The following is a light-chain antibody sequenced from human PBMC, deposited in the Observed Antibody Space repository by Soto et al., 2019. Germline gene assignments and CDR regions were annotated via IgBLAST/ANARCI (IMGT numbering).Light chain of an antibody. Sequence: QSALTQPPSASGSPGQSVTISCTGTSSDVGGYNFVSWYQHHPGKAPKVILYEVTKRPSGVPDRFSGSKSGNTASLTVSGLQADDEADYYCSSYERGDSVLFGGGNKVTVL. V-gene: IGLV2-8*01. CDR2: EVT. CDR1: SSDVGGYNF. CDR3: SSYERGDSVL. J-gene: IGLJ2*01.